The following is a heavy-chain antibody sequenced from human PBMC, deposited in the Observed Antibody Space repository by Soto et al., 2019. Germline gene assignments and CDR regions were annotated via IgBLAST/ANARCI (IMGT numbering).Heavy chain of an antibody. CDR2: IKSKTDGGTT. D-gene: IGHD1-7*01. V-gene: IGHV3-15*01. CDR1: GFTFSNAR. CDR3: ITAGTTSFY. Sequence: PGGSLRLSCAASGFTFSNARMTWVRQSPGKGLEWVGRIKSKTDGGTTDYPAPVKGRFTISRDDSKNTLYLQMNSLRIEDTAVYYCITAGTTSFYWGQGALVTVSS. J-gene: IGHJ4*02.